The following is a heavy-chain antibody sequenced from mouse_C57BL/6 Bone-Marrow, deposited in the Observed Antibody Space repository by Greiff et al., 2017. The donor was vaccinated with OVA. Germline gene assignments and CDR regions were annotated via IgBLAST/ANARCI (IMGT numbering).Heavy chain of an antibody. CDR2: INPYNGGT. D-gene: IGHD1-1*01. CDR1: GYTFTDYY. J-gene: IGHJ2*01. V-gene: IGHV1-19*01. CDR3: AKFLHYYGSSWGND. Sequence: VQLQQSGPVLVKPGASVTMSCKASGYTFTDYYMNWVKQSHGKSLEWIGVINPYNGGTSYNQKFKVKATLTVDKSSSTAYMELNSLTSEESAVYYCAKFLHYYGSSWGNDWGKGTTLTVSS.